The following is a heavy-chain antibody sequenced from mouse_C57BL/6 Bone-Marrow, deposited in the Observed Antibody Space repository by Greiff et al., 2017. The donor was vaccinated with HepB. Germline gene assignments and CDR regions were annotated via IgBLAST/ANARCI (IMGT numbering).Heavy chain of an antibody. CDR2: ISSGSSTI. D-gene: IGHD1-1*01. Sequence: EVKLVESGGGLVKPGGSLKLSCAASGFTFSDYGMHWVRQAPEKGLEWVAYISSGSSTIYYADTVKGRFTISRDNAKNTLFLQMTSLRSEDTAMYYCARCTVVAPDYWGQGTTLTVSS. V-gene: IGHV5-17*01. CDR1: GFTFSDYG. J-gene: IGHJ2*01. CDR3: ARCTVVAPDY.